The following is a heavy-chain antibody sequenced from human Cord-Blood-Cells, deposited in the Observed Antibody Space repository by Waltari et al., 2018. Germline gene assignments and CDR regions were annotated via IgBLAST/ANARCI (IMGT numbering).Heavy chain of an antibody. CDR2: FDPEDGET. CDR1: GYTLTALA. V-gene: IGHV1-24*01. J-gene: IGHJ4*02. CDR3: ATDPYYYGSGSYYNY. D-gene: IGHD3-10*01. Sequence: QVQLVQSGAEVTKPGASVKVSCKGSGYTLTALAMHWLRRAPGKGLEWMGGFDPEDGETIYAQKFQGRVTMTEDTSTDTAYMELSSLGSEDTAVYYCATDPYYYGSGSYYNYWGQGTLVTVSS.